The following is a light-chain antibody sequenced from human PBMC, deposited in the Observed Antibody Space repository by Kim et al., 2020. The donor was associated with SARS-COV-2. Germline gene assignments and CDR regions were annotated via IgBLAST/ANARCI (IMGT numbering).Light chain of an antibody. V-gene: IGLV2-14*01. Sequence: QSITISCTGTSSDIYGYKYVSWYQQHPGKAPNLVIYEVDNRPSGVSIRFSGSKSGNTASLTISGLQAEDEADYYCSSYIRGSTNYVFGTGTKVTVL. J-gene: IGLJ1*01. CDR1: SSDIYGYKY. CDR3: SSYIRGSTNYV. CDR2: EVD.